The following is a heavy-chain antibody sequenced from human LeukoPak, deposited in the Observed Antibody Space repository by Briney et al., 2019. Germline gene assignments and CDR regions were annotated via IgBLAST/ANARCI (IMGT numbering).Heavy chain of an antibody. D-gene: IGHD3-9*01. CDR2: IWYDGSNK. V-gene: IGHV3-33*06. Sequence: PGRSLRLSCAASGFTFSSYGMHWVRQAPGKGLEWVAVIWYDGSNKYYADSVKGRFTISRDNSKNTLYLQMNSLRAEDTAVYYCAKGADILTGYYYYYGMDVWGQGTTVTVSS. CDR1: GFTFSSYG. J-gene: IGHJ6*02. CDR3: AKGADILTGYYYYYGMDV.